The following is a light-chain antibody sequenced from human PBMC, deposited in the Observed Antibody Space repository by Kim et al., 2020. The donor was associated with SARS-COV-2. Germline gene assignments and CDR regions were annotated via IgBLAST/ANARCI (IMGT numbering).Light chain of an antibody. Sequence: AAVGDRVTITCQASHDINNYLNWYQQKPGKAPKLLIYDASNLQAGVPSRFSGSGSGTDFTFTISSLQPEDIATHYCQQYDNLPPIFGQGTRLEIK. CDR3: QQYDNLPPI. V-gene: IGKV1-33*01. CDR2: DAS. J-gene: IGKJ5*01. CDR1: HDINNY.